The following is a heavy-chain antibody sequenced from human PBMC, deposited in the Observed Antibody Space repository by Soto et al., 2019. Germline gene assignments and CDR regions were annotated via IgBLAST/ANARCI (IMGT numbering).Heavy chain of an antibody. CDR2: IESKTDGGTT. CDR3: TTNYGVYYYYYMDV. Sequence: GGSLRLSCAASGFTFSNAWMNWVRQAPGKGLEWVGRIESKTDGGTTDYAEPVKGRFTISRDDSKNTMYLQMNSLKTEDTAVYYCTTNYGVYYYYYMDVWGKGTTVTVSS. J-gene: IGHJ6*03. CDR1: GFTFSNAW. V-gene: IGHV3-15*04. D-gene: IGHD4-17*01.